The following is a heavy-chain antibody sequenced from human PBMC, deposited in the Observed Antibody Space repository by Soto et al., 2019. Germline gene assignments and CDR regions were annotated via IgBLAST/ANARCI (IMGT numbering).Heavy chain of an antibody. V-gene: IGHV3-23*01. J-gene: IGHJ4*02. Sequence: QPGGSLRLSCAASGFTFSSYAMSWVRQAPGKGLEWVSAISGSGGSTYYADSVKGRFTISRDNSKNTLYLQMNSLRAEDTAVYYCAKRLDYYYDSSGYYYFDYWGQGTLVTVSS. CDR1: GFTFSSYA. CDR3: AKRLDYYYDSSGYYYFDY. CDR2: ISGSGGST. D-gene: IGHD3-22*01.